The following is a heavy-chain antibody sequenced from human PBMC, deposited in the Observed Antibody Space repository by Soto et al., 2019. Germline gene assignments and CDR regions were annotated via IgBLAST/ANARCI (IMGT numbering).Heavy chain of an antibody. CDR1: GFTFSSYW. J-gene: IGHJ1*01. V-gene: IGHV3-74*01. Sequence: EVHLVESGGGLVQPGGSLRLSCVASGFTFSSYWMHWVRQAPGKGLVWVSSISNDGSSTSYADPVKGRFTISRVNAKNTLYLQMNSLRAEDTAVYYCARLPNKSPQNWGQGTLVIVSP. CDR2: ISNDGSST. CDR3: ARLPNKSPQN.